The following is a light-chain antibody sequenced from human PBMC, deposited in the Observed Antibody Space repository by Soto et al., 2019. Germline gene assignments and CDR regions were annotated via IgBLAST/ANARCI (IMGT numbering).Light chain of an antibody. Sequence: EFVLTQSPATLCLSPVERGCLXRRASQSVSSYLAWYQQKPGQAPRLLIYDASNRATGIPARFSGTGSGTDFTLTINNLEPEDFAVYYCQVRTNWSIAFGRGTRLEIK. V-gene: IGKV3-11*01. CDR3: QVRTNWSIA. J-gene: IGKJ5*01. CDR2: DAS. CDR1: QSVSSY.